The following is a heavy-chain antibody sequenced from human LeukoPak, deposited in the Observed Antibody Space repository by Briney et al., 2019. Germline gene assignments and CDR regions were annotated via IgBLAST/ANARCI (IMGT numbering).Heavy chain of an antibody. CDR2: IYTSGST. D-gene: IGHD6-13*01. Sequence: SETLSLTCTVSVGSLCRYYWSCIREPPGKAVEGIGYIYTSGSTNYNPSLKSRVTISVDTSKNQFSLKLSSVTAADTAVYYCAGIAAAGVSVRFDPWGQGTLVTVSS. CDR3: AGIAAAGVSVRFDP. V-gene: IGHV4-4*08. J-gene: IGHJ5*02. CDR1: VGSLCRYY.